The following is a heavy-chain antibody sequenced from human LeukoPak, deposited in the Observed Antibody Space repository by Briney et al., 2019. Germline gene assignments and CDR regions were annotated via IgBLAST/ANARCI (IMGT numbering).Heavy chain of an antibody. J-gene: IGHJ5*02. CDR2: IYSGGST. D-gene: IGHD3-9*01. CDR1: GLNVNNNY. CDR3: ARLHLTSNWFDP. V-gene: IGHV3-66*04. Sequence: PGGSLRLSCAASGLNVNNNYMTWIRQAPGKGLEWVSLIYSGGSTSYADSVKGRFTISRDNSKNTLYLQMNSLRAEDTAVYYCARLHLTSNWFDPWGQGTLVTVSS.